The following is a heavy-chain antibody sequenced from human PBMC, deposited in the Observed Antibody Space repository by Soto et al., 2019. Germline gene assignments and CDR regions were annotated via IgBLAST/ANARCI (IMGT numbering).Heavy chain of an antibody. CDR3: ARDAAAAGLVDY. CDR2: IWYDGSNK. V-gene: IGHV3-33*01. Sequence: GGSLRLSCAASGFTFSSYGMHWVRQAPGKGLEWVAVIWYDGSNKYYADSVKGRFTISRDNSKNTLYLQMNSLRAEDTAVYYCARDAAAAGLVDYWGQGTLVTVSS. CDR1: GFTFSSYG. D-gene: IGHD6-13*01. J-gene: IGHJ4*02.